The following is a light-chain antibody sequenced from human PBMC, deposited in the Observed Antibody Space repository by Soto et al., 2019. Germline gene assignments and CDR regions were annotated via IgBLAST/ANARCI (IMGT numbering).Light chain of an antibody. V-gene: IGLV3-21*02. J-gene: IGLJ2*01. CDR3: QVWDSSSDHVV. Sequence: SSELTQPPSVSVAPGQTARITCGGNNIGSKSVHWYQRKPGQAPVLVVYDDGDRPSGIPERFSGSNSGNTATLTISRVEAGDEADYYCQVWDSSSDHVVFGGGTKLTVL. CDR2: DDG. CDR1: NIGSKS.